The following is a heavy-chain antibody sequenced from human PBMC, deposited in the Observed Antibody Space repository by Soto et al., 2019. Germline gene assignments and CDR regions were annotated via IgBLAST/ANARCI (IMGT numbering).Heavy chain of an antibody. CDR3: TGGVGV. V-gene: IGHV3-7*01. J-gene: IGHJ4*02. Sequence: EVQVVESGGGLVQPGGSLRLSCAVSGLTFSNIWMSWVRQAPGKGLEWVANIKRDGSETYYVDSVKGRFTISRDNAKKSLYLQMNGLRDEDTAIYYCTGGVGVWGQGTLVTVSS. CDR2: IKRDGSET. CDR1: GLTFSNIW. D-gene: IGHD1-26*01.